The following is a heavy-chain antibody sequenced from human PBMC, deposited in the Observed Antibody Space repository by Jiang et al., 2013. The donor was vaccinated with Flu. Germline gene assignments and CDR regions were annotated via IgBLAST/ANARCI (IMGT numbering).Heavy chain of an antibody. J-gene: IGHJ4*02. Sequence: GPGLVKPSETLSLTCTVSGGSISSYYWSWIRQPPGKGLEWIGYIYYSGSTNYNPSLKSRVTISVDTSKNQFSLKLSSVTAADAAVYYCARGLSGFVLQGYTFDYWGQGTLVTVSS. V-gene: IGHV4-59*01. CDR1: GGSISSYY. D-gene: IGHD2/OR15-2a*01. CDR2: IYYSGST. CDR3: ARGLSGFVLQGYTFDY.